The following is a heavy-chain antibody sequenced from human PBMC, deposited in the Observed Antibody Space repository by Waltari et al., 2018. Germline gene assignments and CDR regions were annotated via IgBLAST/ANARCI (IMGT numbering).Heavy chain of an antibody. CDR3: AKAINRRAVADLFDY. J-gene: IGHJ4*02. CDR1: GFTFSSYG. CDR2: IWYDGSNK. V-gene: IGHV3-33*06. D-gene: IGHD6-19*01. Sequence: VQLVESGGGVVQPGRSLRLSCAASGFTFSSYGMHWVRQAQGKGLEWVAVIWYDGSNKYYADSVKGRFTISRDNSKNTLYLQMNSLRAEDTAVYYCAKAINRRAVADLFDYWGQGTLVTVSS.